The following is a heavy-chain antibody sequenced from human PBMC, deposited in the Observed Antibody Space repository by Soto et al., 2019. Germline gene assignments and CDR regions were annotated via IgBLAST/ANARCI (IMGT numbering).Heavy chain of an antibody. CDR1: GGSISSSSYY. CDR3: ARQLRGDWVDY. J-gene: IGHJ4*02. D-gene: IGHD2-21*01. V-gene: IGHV4-39*01. CDR2: IYYSGST. Sequence: SETLFLTCTVSGGSISSSSYYWGWIRQPPGKGLEWIGSIYYSGSTYYNPSLKSRVTISVDTSKNQFSLKLSSVTAADTAVYYCARQLRGDWVDYWGQGTLVTVSS.